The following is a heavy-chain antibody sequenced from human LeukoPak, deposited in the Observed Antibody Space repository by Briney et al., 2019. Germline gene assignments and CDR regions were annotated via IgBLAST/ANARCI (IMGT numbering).Heavy chain of an antibody. D-gene: IGHD5-18*01. V-gene: IGHV4-34*01. J-gene: IGHJ4*02. CDR3: ARGRMGYGYSWVIDY. CDR2: INHSGST. CDR1: GGSFSGYY. Sequence: SETLSLTCAVYGGSFSGYYWSWIRQPPGKGLEWIGEINHSGSTNYNPSLKSRVTISVDTSKNQFSLKLSSVTAADTAVYYCARGRMGYGYSWVIDYWGQGTLVTVSS.